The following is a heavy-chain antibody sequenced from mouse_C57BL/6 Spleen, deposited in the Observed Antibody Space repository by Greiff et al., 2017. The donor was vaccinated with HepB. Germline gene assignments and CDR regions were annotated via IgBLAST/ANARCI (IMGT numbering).Heavy chain of an antibody. Sequence: QVQLKESGPELVKPGASVKISCKASGYAFSSSWMNWVKQRPGKGLEWIGRIYPGDGDTNYNGKFKGKATLTADKSSSTAYMQLSSLTSEDSAFYFCASRDYSNYVLAYWGQGTLVTVSA. CDR3: ASRDYSNYVLAY. J-gene: IGHJ3*01. CDR2: IYPGDGDT. V-gene: IGHV1-82*01. CDR1: GYAFSSSW. D-gene: IGHD2-5*01.